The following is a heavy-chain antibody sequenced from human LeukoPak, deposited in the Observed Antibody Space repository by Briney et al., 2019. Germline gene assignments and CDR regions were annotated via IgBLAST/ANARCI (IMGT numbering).Heavy chain of an antibody. CDR2: ISWNSGSI. CDR3: ARELTYSYGHGRNP. Sequence: QPGGSLRLSCAASGFTFDDYAMHWVRQAPGKGLEWVSGISWNSGSIGYADSVKGRFTISRDNAKNSLYLQMNSLRAEDTAVYYCARELTYSYGHGRNPWGQEPWSPSPQ. V-gene: IGHV3-9*01. CDR1: GFTFDDYA. D-gene: IGHD5-18*01. J-gene: IGHJ5*02.